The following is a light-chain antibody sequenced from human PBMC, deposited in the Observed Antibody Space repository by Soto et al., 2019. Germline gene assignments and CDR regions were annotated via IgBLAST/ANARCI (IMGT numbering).Light chain of an antibody. CDR1: RSDIGDYDY. Sequence: QSVLTQPPSASGSPGQSVTISCTGTRSDIGDYDYVSWYQQHPGKAPKLIIYEVTKRPSGVPDRFSGSKSGNSASLTVSGLQAEDEGDYFCSSYARRNNLLFGGGTKLTVL. J-gene: IGLJ2*01. CDR3: SSYARRNNLL. V-gene: IGLV2-8*01. CDR2: EVT.